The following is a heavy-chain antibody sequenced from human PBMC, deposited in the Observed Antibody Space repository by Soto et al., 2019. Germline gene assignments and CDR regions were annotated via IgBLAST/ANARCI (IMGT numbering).Heavy chain of an antibody. CDR3: AKGGNQLLPFDY. CDR2: ISGSGGST. J-gene: IGHJ4*02. CDR1: GFTFSSYA. D-gene: IGHD2-2*01. Sequence: SGFTFSSYAMSWVRQAPGKGLEWVSAISGSGGSTYYADSVKGRFTISRDNSKNTLYLQMNSLRAEDTAVYYCAKGGNQLLPFDYWGQGTLVTVSS. V-gene: IGHV3-23*01.